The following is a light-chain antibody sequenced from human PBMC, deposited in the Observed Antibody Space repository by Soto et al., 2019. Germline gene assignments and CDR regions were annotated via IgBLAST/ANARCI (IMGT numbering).Light chain of an antibody. Sequence: VLTQAPATLSLSPGERATLSCRASESVSSNLAWFQHKPGQAPRLLIHAASTKATGVPARFTGSGSRTDFNLTITSLQSEDFAVYYCQQYYHSPRTFGQGTKVDI. CDR1: ESVSSN. CDR3: QQYYHSPRT. CDR2: AAS. V-gene: IGKV3-15*01. J-gene: IGKJ1*01.